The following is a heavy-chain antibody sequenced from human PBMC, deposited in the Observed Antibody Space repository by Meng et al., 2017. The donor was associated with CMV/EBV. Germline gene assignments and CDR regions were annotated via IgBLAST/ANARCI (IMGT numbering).Heavy chain of an antibody. CDR2: IRSKANSYAT. D-gene: IGHD1-20*01. V-gene: IGHV3-73*01. Sequence: KVSCKASGGTFSGSAMHWVRQASGKGLEWVGRIRSKANSYATAYAASVKGRFTISRDDSKNTAYLQMNSLKTEDTAVYYCTRQGYNWNPGHYYYGMDVWGQGTTVTVSS. CDR3: TRQGYNWNPGHYYYGMDV. CDR1: GGTFSGSA. J-gene: IGHJ6*02.